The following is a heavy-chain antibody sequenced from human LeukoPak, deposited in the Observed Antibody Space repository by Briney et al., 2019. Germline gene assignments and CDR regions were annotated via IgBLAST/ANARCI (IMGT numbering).Heavy chain of an antibody. CDR1: GGSISSYY. CDR2: IYYSGST. CDR3: ARDMGLGWASSGYYYSDY. Sequence: KTSETLSLTCTVSGGSISSYYWSWIRQPPGKGLEWIGYIYYSGSTNYNPSLKSRVTISVDTSKNQFSLKLSSVTAADTAVYYCARDMGLGWASSGYYYSDYWGQGTLVTVSS. D-gene: IGHD3-22*01. V-gene: IGHV4-59*01. J-gene: IGHJ4*02.